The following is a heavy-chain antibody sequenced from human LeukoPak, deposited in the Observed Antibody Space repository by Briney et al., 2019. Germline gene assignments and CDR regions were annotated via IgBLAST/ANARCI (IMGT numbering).Heavy chain of an antibody. Sequence: SVKVSCKASGGTFSSYAISWVRQAPGQGLEWMGGIIPIFGTANYAQKFQGRVTITTDESTSTAYMELNSLRSEDTAVYYCARDGDYDFWSGPHNWFDPWGQGTLVTVSS. CDR3: ARDGDYDFWSGPHNWFDP. CDR1: GGTFSSYA. CDR2: IIPIFGTA. J-gene: IGHJ5*02. D-gene: IGHD3-3*01. V-gene: IGHV1-69*05.